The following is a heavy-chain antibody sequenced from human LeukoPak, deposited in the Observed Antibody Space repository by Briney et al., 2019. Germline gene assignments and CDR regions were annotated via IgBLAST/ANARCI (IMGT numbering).Heavy chain of an antibody. CDR2: YWDRWGRT. J-gene: IGHJ6*03. CDR1: VFIFKSYA. Sequence: HPGGPLRLLCGASVFIFKSYAVSGVRESPGRGVEGVSTYWDRWGRTYCADSVKGQFTISRDNSKNTLSLHMNSLRAEDTALYYCARDSSIAATSPHYYYYYMDVWGKGTTVTVSS. CDR3: ARDSSIAATSPHYYYYYMDV. D-gene: IGHD2-15*01. V-gene: IGHV3-23*01.